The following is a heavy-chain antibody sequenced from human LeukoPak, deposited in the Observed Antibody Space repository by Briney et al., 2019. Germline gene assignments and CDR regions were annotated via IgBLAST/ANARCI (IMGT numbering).Heavy chain of an antibody. Sequence: GGSLRLSCAASGFTFSTSWMIWVRQAPGKGLEWVANIKQDGSEKYYVDSVKGRFTISRDNAKNSLYLQMNSQRAEDMAVYSCARGAFSRILIFGVVSDAFDIWGQGTMVTVSS. CDR3: ARGAFSRILIFGVVSDAFDI. V-gene: IGHV3-7*01. D-gene: IGHD3-3*01. J-gene: IGHJ3*02. CDR2: IKQDGSEK. CDR1: GFTFSTSW.